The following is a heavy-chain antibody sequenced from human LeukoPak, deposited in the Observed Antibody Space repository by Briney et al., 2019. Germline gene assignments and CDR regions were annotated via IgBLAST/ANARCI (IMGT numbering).Heavy chain of an antibody. Sequence: SETLSLTCTVSGGSISSSSYYWGWIRQPPGKGLEWIGSIYYSGSTYYNPSLKSRVTISIDTSKNQFSLKLSSVTAADTAVYYCARDKGIMITFGGVRYFDYWGQGTLVTVSS. J-gene: IGHJ4*02. V-gene: IGHV4-39*07. CDR1: GGSISSSSYY. CDR3: ARDKGIMITFGGVRYFDY. D-gene: IGHD3-16*01. CDR2: IYYSGST.